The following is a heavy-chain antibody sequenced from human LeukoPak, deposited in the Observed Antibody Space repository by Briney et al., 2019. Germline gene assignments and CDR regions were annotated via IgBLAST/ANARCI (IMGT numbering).Heavy chain of an antibody. Sequence: GGSLRLSCAASGFTFSSYTMNWVRQAPGKGLEWLSSISSSGSYIYYAGSVKGRFTISRDNAKNSLFLQMNSLRAEDTAVYYCAREMDTSLAPFDYWGQGTLVTVSS. CDR1: GFTFSSYT. V-gene: IGHV3-21*01. CDR3: AREMDTSLAPFDY. J-gene: IGHJ4*02. D-gene: IGHD5-18*01. CDR2: ISSSGSYI.